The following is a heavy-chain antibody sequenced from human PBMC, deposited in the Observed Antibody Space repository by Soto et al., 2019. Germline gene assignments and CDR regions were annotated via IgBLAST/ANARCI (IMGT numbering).Heavy chain of an antibody. V-gene: IGHV2-5*02. CDR2: VFWDGGE. CDR3: TQVYGSGSWGWYFHS. Sequence: QITLRESGPSLVKPTETLTLTCTFSGFSLTTTGVGVGWIRQPPGKALEWLAVVFWDGGERYSPSLKSRVTLTKDTSKVQVVFTMTNMDPADTATYYCTQVYGSGSWGWYFHSWGQGTLVTVSS. D-gene: IGHD1-26*01. J-gene: IGHJ4*02. CDR1: GFSLTTTGVG.